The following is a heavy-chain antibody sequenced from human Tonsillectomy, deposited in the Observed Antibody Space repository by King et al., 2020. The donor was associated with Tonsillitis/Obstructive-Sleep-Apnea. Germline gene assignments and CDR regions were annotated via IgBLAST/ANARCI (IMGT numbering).Heavy chain of an antibody. V-gene: IGHV2-5*02. D-gene: IGHD3-10*01. J-gene: IGHJ6*02. Sequence: WLALIYWDDDKRYSPSLKSRLTITKDTSKNQVVLTMTNMDPVDTATYYCAHTGDHYYGSGSLDYGMDVWGQGTTVTVSS. CDR3: AHTGDHYYGSGSLDYGMDV. CDR2: IYWDDDK.